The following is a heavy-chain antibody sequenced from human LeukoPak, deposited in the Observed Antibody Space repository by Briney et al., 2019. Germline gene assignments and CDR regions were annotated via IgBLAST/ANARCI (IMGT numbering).Heavy chain of an antibody. J-gene: IGHJ4*02. V-gene: IGHV3-23*01. CDR3: ANYRKPQGLDY. CDR2: ISSNGADT. Sequence: GGSLRLSCAVSRLAFSTYAMTWFRQAQGQGLEYVSTISSNGADTYYADSVKGRFTISRDNSKNTLYLQMTSLRVEDTAVYYCANYRKPQGLDYWGQGTLVTVSS. D-gene: IGHD1-14*01. CDR1: RLAFSTYA.